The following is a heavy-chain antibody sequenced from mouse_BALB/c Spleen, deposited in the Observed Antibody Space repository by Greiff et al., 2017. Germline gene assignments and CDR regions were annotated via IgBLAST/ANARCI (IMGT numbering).Heavy chain of an antibody. CDR2: ISDGGSYT. Sequence: EVKVVESGGGLVKPGGSLKLSCAASGFTFSDYYMYWVRQTPEKRLEWVATISDGGSYTYYPDSVKGRFTISRDNAKNNLYLQMSSLKSEDTAMYYCARSFYEGAMDYWGQGTSVTVSS. D-gene: IGHD2-3*01. V-gene: IGHV5-4*02. CDR3: ARSFYEGAMDY. CDR1: GFTFSDYY. J-gene: IGHJ4*01.